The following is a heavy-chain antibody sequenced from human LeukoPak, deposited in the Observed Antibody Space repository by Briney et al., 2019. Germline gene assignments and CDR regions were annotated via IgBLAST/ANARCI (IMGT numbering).Heavy chain of an antibody. V-gene: IGHV4-34*01. CDR2: INHSGST. Sequence: SETLSVTCAVYGGSFSGYYWSWIRQPPGKGLEWIGEINHSGSTNYNPSLKSRVTISVDTSKNQFSLKLSSVTAADTAVYYCASWRLMRAFDIWGQGTMVTVSS. CDR3: ASWRLMRAFDI. CDR1: GGSFSGYY. D-gene: IGHD2-8*01. J-gene: IGHJ3*02.